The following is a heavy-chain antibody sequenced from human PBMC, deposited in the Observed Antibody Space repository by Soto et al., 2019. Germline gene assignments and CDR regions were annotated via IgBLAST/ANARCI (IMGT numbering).Heavy chain of an antibody. J-gene: IGHJ4*02. CDR2: MYFSRKT. CDR3: AATLVWFGESLGY. V-gene: IGHV4-61*01. Sequence: SETLSLTCKLSGDSVSSVNYYWSWIRQPQEKGVEWIGYMYFSRKTEYKHFLESRLTISIEESKYQLSQKLRYVSAADTGVYYCAATLVWFGESLGYWAQGTQVTVSA. D-gene: IGHD3-10*01. CDR1: GDSVSSVNYY.